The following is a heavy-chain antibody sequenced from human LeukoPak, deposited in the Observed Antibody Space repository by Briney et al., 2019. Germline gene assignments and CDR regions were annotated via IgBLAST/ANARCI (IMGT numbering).Heavy chain of an antibody. Sequence: PGGSLRLSCAASGFTFSSYEMNWVRQAPGKGLEWVSYITDSGSTIFYADSVKGRFTISRDNAKNSLYLQMNSLKTEDTAVYYCVRDVSGTYPAYWGQGALVTVSS. V-gene: IGHV3-48*03. CDR2: ITDSGSTI. CDR1: GFTFSSYE. D-gene: IGHD1-26*01. J-gene: IGHJ4*02. CDR3: VRDVSGTYPAY.